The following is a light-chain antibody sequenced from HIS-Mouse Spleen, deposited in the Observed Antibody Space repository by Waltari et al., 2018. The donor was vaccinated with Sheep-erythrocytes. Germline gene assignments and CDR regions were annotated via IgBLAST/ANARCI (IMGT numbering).Light chain of an antibody. CDR3: QQFNNYPRT. CDR1: QGISSA. J-gene: IGKJ1*01. Sequence: AIQLPQSPSSLSASVGDRFTITCRSSQGISSALAWYQQKPGKAPKLLIYDASSLESGVPSRFSGSGSGTDFTLTISSLQPEDFATYYCQQFNNYPRTFGQGTKVEIK. CDR2: DAS. V-gene: IGKV1D-13*01.